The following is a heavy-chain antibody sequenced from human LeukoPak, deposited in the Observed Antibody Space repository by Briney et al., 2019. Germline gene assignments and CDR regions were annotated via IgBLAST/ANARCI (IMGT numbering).Heavy chain of an antibody. J-gene: IGHJ3*02. D-gene: IGHD5-18*01. V-gene: IGHV3-21*01. CDR1: GFTFSSYS. CDR3: AGEGDTAMAIDAFDI. Sequence: GGSLRLSCAASGFTFSSYSMNWVRQAPGKGLEWVSSISSSSSYIYYADSVKGRFTISRDNAKNSLYLQMNSLRAEDTAVYYCAGEGDTAMAIDAFDIWGQGTMVTVSS. CDR2: ISSSSSYI.